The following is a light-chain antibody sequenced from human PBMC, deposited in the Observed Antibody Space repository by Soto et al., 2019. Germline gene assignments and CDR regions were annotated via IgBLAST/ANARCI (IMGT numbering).Light chain of an antibody. J-gene: IGKJ1*01. CDR1: QGISNY. V-gene: IGKV1-27*01. CDR2: AAS. Sequence: DIRTTQSPSSLSASVGDRVTITCRASQGISNYLAWYQQKPGKVPKLLIYAASTLQSGVPSRFSGSGSGTDFTLTISSLQPEDVATYYCQKYNSAPPWTFGQGAKVDIK. CDR3: QKYNSAPPWT.